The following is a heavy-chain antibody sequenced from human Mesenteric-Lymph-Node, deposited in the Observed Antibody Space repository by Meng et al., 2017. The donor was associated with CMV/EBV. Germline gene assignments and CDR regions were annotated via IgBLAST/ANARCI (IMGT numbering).Heavy chain of an antibody. CDR2: ISYDGSNK. CDR3: ARGGSGPLDY. V-gene: IGHV3-30-3*01. J-gene: IGHJ4*02. Sequence: LSCAASGFTFSSYAMHWVRQAAGKGLEWVAVISYDGSNKYYADSVKGRFTISRDNSKNTLYLQMNSLRAEDTAVYYCARGGSGPLDYWGQGTLVTVSS. CDR1: GFTFSSYA.